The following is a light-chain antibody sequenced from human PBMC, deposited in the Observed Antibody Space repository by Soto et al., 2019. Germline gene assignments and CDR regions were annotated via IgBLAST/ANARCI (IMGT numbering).Light chain of an antibody. J-gene: IGKJ2*01. V-gene: IGKV1-39*01. CDR3: QQSYNTPRT. CDR1: QTISFY. Sequence: DIQMTQSPSSLSASVGDRVTITCRASQTISFYLNWYQQKPGQAPQLLIYAASSLQTGVPSRFSGSGYGTDFTLTISSLQLGDFATYYCQQSYNTPRTFGQGTKLEI. CDR2: AAS.